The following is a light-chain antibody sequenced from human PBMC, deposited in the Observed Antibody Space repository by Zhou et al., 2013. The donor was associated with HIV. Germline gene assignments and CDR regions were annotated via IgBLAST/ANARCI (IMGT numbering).Light chain of an antibody. Sequence: DVVMTQSPLSLPVTIGQPASISCRSSQSLVHSNGNTYLNWFQQRPGQSPRRLIYQVSNRDSGVPDRFSGSGSGTDFTLKISRVEAEDVGVYYCMQGTHWPPEITFGQGTRLEIK. CDR2: QVS. V-gene: IGKV2-30*02. CDR3: MQGTHWPPEIT. CDR1: QSLVHSNGNTY. J-gene: IGKJ5*01.